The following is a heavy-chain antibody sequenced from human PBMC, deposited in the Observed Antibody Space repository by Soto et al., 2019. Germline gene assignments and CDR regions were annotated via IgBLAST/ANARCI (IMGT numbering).Heavy chain of an antibody. J-gene: IGHJ5*02. D-gene: IGHD2-8*02. Sequence: ASVKVSCKASGYNFSDYYIHWVRQAPEQGLEWLGWVSPKSGGTNYAQKFKGRVTMTRDTSSNTVYMDLSGLKSDDTAVFYCAREISGGGTLNWFDPWGQGTLVTVSS. CDR3: AREISGGGTLNWFDP. V-gene: IGHV1-2*02. CDR2: VSPKSGGT. CDR1: GYNFSDYY.